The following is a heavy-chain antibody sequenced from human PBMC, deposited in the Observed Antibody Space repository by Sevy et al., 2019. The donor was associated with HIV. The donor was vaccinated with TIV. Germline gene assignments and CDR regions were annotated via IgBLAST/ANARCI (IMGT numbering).Heavy chain of an antibody. CDR2: ISYDARKK. Sequence: GGSLRLSCAASGFGLSNHAMIWVRQAPGKGLEWVAGISYDARKKYYADSVRGRFTISRDDSKNTLYLQMKSLTTEDTAVYYCARLVGYCSGGRCSIIDFWGQGTLVTVSS. CDR1: GFGLSNHA. J-gene: IGHJ4*02. V-gene: IGHV3-30*01. D-gene: IGHD2-15*01. CDR3: ARLVGYCSGGRCSIIDF.